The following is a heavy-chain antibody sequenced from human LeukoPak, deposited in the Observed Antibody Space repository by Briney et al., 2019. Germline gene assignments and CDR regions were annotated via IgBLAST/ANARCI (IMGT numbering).Heavy chain of an antibody. J-gene: IGHJ5*02. CDR1: GYTFTSYA. V-gene: IGHV7-4-1*02. CDR3: ARSVGPAYCSSTSCPNWFDP. D-gene: IGHD2-2*01. CDR2: INTNTGNP. Sequence: ASVKVSCKASGYTFTSYAMNWVRQAPGQGREWMGWINTNTGNPTYAQGFTGRFVFSLDTSVSTAYLQISSLKAEDTAVYYCARSVGPAYCSSTSCPNWFDPWGQGTLVTVSS.